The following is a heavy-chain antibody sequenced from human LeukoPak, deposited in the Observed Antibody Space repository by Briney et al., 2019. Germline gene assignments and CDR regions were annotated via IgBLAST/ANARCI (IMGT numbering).Heavy chain of an antibody. CDR2: IFKGGET. Sequence: GRSLRLSCAVSGLTVSTNYMSWVRQAPGKGREWDAAIFKGGETEHADSVRGRFTISRDNYKNTVYLQMKTLRSEDAAIDFCARENGHCSTTSCPFGYWGQGTLVTVFS. CDR1: GLTVSTNY. J-gene: IGHJ4*02. V-gene: IGHV3-66*02. CDR3: ARENGHCSTTSCPFGY. D-gene: IGHD2-2*01.